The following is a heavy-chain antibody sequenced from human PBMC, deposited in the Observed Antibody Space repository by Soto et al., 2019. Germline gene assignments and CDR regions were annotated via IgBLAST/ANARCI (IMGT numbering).Heavy chain of an antibody. J-gene: IGHJ6*02. Sequence: PSETLSLTCTVSGGSISSYYWSWIRQPPGKGLEWIGYIYYSGSTNYNPSLKSRVTISVDTSKNQFSLKLSSVTAADTAVYYCARDNLGAGYGMDVWGQGTTVTVSS. CDR3: ARDNLGAGYGMDV. CDR2: IYYSGST. CDR1: GGSISSYY. V-gene: IGHV4-59*01.